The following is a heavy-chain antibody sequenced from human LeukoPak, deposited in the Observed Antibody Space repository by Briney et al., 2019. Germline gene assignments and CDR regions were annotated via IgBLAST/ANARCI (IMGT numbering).Heavy chain of an antibody. CDR3: ARNSSPYYYYYYMDV. Sequence: SKTLSLTCAVYGGSFSGYYWSWIRQPPGKGLEWIGEINHSGSTNYNPSLKSRVTISVDTSKNQFSLKLSSVTAADTAVYYCARNSSPYYYYYYMDVWGKGTTVTVSS. J-gene: IGHJ6*03. CDR1: GGSFSGYY. D-gene: IGHD4-23*01. V-gene: IGHV4-34*01. CDR2: INHSGST.